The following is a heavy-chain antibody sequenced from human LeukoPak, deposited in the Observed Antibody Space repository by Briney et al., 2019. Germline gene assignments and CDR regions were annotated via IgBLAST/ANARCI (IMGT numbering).Heavy chain of an antibody. Sequence: GGSLRLSCAASGFTVSSNYMSWVRQAPGKGLEWVSVIYSGGSTYYADSVKGRFTISRDNYKNTLYLQMTSLRAEDTAVYYCARSRPVWYGDQKPYGMDVWGQGTTVTVSS. CDR1: GFTVSSNY. V-gene: IGHV3-66*01. J-gene: IGHJ6*02. CDR2: IYSGGST. CDR3: ARSRPVWYGDQKPYGMDV. D-gene: IGHD3-10*01.